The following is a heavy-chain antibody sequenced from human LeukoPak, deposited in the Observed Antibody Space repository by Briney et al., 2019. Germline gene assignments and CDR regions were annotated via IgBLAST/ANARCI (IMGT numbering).Heavy chain of an antibody. CDR3: ARENDSSGYCDY. CDR2: IGTAGDT. V-gene: IGHV3-13*01. D-gene: IGHD3-22*01. CDR1: GFTYSSYD. J-gene: IGHJ4*02. Sequence: GGSLRLSCAASGFTYSSYDMHWVRQATGKGLEWVSAIGTAGDTYYPGSVKGRFTISRENAKNSLYLQMNSLRAGDTAVYYCARENDSSGYCDYWGQGTLVTVSS.